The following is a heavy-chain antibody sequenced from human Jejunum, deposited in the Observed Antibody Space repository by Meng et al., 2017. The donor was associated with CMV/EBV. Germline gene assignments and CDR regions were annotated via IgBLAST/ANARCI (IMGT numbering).Heavy chain of an antibody. V-gene: IGHV5-51*01. D-gene: IGHD3-16*01. J-gene: IGHJ4*02. CDR1: GYKFANYG. CDR3: AKQNWGFDY. CDR2: IYPGDSDT. Sequence: KISCKTAGYKFANYGIGWVRQMPGKGLDWIGVIYPGDSDTKYNPSFQGLVTISADTSTNTAYLHWDNVQASDTAIYYCAKQNWGFDYWGQGTLVTVSS.